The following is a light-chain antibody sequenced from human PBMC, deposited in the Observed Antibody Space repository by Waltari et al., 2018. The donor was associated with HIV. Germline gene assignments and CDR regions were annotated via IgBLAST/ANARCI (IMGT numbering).Light chain of an antibody. CDR3: SSYTSSSTVV. Sequence: QSALTQPASVSASPGQSITISCTGTSSDVGGYNYVSWYQQHPGKAPKLIIYEVSNRPSGGSNRFSGSKSGNTASLTISGLQAEDEADYYCSSYTSSSTVVFGGGTKLTVL. CDR2: EVS. J-gene: IGLJ3*02. V-gene: IGLV2-14*01. CDR1: SSDVGGYNY.